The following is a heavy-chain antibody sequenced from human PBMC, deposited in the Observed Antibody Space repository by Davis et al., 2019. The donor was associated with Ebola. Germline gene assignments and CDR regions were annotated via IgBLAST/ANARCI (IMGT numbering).Heavy chain of an antibody. CDR3: ARGEDLDY. CDR1: GGSISSSSYY. V-gene: IGHV4-39*07. J-gene: IGHJ4*02. Sequence: PGGSLRLSCTVSGGSISSSSYYWGWIRQPPGKGLEWIGEINHSGSTNYNPSLKSRVTISVDTSKNLFSLKLSSVTAADTAVYYCARGEDLDYWGQGTLVTVSS. CDR2: INHSGST.